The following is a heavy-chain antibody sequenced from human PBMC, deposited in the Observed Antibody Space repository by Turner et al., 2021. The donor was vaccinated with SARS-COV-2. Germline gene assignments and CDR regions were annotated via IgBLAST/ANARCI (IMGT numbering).Heavy chain of an antibody. CDR1: GYTLIELS. V-gene: IGHV1-24*01. CDR2: FDPEDGET. D-gene: IGHD2-2*01. J-gene: IGHJ5*02. CDR3: ATGTPLGYQNWFDP. Sequence: QVQLIQSGAEVKKPGASVKVSCKVSGYTLIELSMHWVRQAPGKGLEWMGGFDPEDGETIYAQKFQGRVTMTEDTSTDTAYMELSSLRSEDTAVYYCATGTPLGYQNWFDPWGQGTLVTVSS.